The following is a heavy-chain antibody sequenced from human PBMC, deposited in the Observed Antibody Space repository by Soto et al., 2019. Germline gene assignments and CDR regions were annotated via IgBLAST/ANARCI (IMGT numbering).Heavy chain of an antibody. CDR3: ARDPEMATIPWFDP. CDR1: GFTFSSYG. D-gene: IGHD5-12*01. V-gene: IGHV3-33*01. CDR2: IWYDGSNK. J-gene: IGHJ5*02. Sequence: LRLSCAASGFTFSSYGMHWVRQAPGKGLEWVAVIWYDGSNKYYADSVKGRFTISRDNSKNTLYLQMNSLRAEDKAVYYCARDPEMATIPWFDPWGQGTLLTLSS.